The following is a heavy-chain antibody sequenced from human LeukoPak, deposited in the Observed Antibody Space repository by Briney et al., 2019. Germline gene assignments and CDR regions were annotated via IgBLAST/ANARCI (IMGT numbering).Heavy chain of an antibody. J-gene: IGHJ4*02. CDR2: IYYSGSA. D-gene: IGHD6-13*01. CDR3: ARGLGSSWYGD. Sequence: PSQTLSLTCTVSGGSISSGDYYWTWIRQPPGKGPEWIGYIYYSGSAYYNPSLKSRLIISVDTSKNQFSLKLSSVTAADTAVYYCARGLGSSWYGDWGQGTLVTVSS. V-gene: IGHV4-30-4*01. CDR1: GGSISSGDYY.